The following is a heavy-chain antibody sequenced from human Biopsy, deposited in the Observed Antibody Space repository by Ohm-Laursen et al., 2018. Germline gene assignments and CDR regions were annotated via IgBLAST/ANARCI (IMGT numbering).Heavy chain of an antibody. V-gene: IGHV1-18*01. Sequence: ASVKVSCKASEVTFKRYTFVWVRHVPGQGLEGLGWITVDEKNSAPKFQGRVNMTTDMSKSTAYMELRSLKSDDTAVYFCARMLGWADYPYSFDYWGQGTLVIVSS. CDR3: ARMLGWADYPYSFDY. CDR2: ITVDEK. D-gene: IGHD2-21*01. J-gene: IGHJ4*02. CDR1: EVTFKRYT.